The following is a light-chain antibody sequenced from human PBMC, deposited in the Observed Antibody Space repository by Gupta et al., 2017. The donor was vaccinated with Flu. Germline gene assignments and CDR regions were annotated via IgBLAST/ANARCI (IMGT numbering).Light chain of an antibody. CDR1: QTISSY. V-gene: IGKV1-39*01. CDR3: QQSCSDPLT. J-gene: IGKJ4*01. Sequence: DIQMTQSPSSLSASVGDRVTITCRASQTISSYLNWYQQKPGKAPKRLIYVASSLQTGVPSRFSGSGSGTDFTLTISSLEPEDFATYYCQQSCSDPLTFGGGTTVEIK. CDR2: VAS.